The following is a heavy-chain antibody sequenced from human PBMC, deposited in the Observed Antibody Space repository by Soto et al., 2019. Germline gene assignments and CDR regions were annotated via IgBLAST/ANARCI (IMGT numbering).Heavy chain of an antibody. CDR1: GYTFTSYG. CDR3: ARERGGIRAVAGTGVYYYGMDV. CDR2: ISAYNGNT. J-gene: IGHJ6*02. V-gene: IGHV1-18*01. D-gene: IGHD6-19*01. Sequence: GPQVKVSCKASGYTFTSYGISWVRQAPGQGLEWMGWISAYNGNTNYAQKLQGRVTMTTDTPTSTAYMGLRSLRSDDTAVYYCARERGGIRAVAGTGVYYYGMDVWGQGTTVTVSS.